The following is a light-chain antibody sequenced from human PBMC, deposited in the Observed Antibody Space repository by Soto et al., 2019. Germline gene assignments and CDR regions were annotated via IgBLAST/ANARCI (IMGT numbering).Light chain of an antibody. CDR3: QTWGTGPVV. CDR1: SGHSSYA. J-gene: IGLJ2*01. Sequence: QPVLTQSTSASASLGASVKLTCTLSSGHSSYAIAWHQQQPEKGPRYLMKLNSDDSHSKGDGIPDRFSGSSSGAERYLTISSLQSEDEADYYCQTWGTGPVVFGGGTKLTVL. V-gene: IGLV4-69*01. CDR2: LNSDDSH.